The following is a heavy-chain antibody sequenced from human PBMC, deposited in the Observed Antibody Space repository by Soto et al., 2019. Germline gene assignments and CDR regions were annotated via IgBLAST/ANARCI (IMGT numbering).Heavy chain of an antibody. CDR2: ISDDGRNK. D-gene: IGHD5-12*01. CDR3: AKGGGYSYGTNDAFDI. Sequence: QVQLVESGGGVVQPGRSLRLSCEASGFTFRTYGMHWVRQAPGKGLELVAVISDDGRNKYNIASVEGRFTISRDNSKNRLYLQMNSLRTEDTAVYYCAKGGGYSYGTNDAFDIWGQGTMVIVS. J-gene: IGHJ3*02. CDR1: GFTFRTYG. V-gene: IGHV3-30*18.